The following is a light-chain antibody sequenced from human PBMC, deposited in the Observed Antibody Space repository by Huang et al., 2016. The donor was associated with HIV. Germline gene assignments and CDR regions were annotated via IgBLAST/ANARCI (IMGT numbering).Light chain of an antibody. CDR3: QQYNNWPWA. V-gene: IGKV3-15*01. CDR2: GAS. Sequence: EIVMTQSPATLSVSPGERATLSCRASQSVSSNLAWYQQKPGQAPRPLMYGASTRATGIPARFSGSASGTEFTLTISSLQSEDFAVYYCQQYNNWPWAFGQGTKVEIK. CDR1: QSVSSN. J-gene: IGKJ1*01.